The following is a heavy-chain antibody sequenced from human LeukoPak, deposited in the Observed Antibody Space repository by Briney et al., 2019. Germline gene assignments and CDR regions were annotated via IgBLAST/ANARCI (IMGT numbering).Heavy chain of an antibody. CDR3: ARHGSGSYYPF. V-gene: IGHV4-59*01. CDR1: GGSISSYY. CDR2: IYYSGST. Sequence: SETLSLTCTVSGGSISSYYWSWIRQPPGKGLEWIGYIYYSGSTNYNPSLKSRVTISVDTSKNQFSLKLSSVTAADTAVYFCARHGSGSYYPFWGQGILVTVSS. D-gene: IGHD3-10*01. J-gene: IGHJ4*02.